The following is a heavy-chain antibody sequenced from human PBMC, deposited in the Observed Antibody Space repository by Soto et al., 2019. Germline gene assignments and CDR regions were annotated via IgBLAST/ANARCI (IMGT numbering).Heavy chain of an antibody. J-gene: IGHJ4*02. CDR3: ARDYDSSGYLDY. Sequence: GGSLRLSCAASGFTFSSYAMHWVRQAPGKGLEWVAVISYDGSNKYYADSVKGRFTISRDNSKNTLYLQMNSLRAEDTAVYYCARDYDSSGYLDYWGQATLVTGSS. CDR2: ISYDGSNK. V-gene: IGHV3-30-3*01. CDR1: GFTFSSYA. D-gene: IGHD3-22*01.